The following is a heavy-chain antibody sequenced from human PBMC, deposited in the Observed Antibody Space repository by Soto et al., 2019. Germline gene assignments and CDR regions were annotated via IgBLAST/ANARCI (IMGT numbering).Heavy chain of an antibody. J-gene: IGHJ6*03. CDR2: MNPNSGNT. CDR1: GYTFTSYD. CDR3: ARRRGYQYYYYYMDV. Sequence: GASVKVSCKASGYTFTSYDINWVRQATGQGLEWMGWMNPNSGNTGYAQKFQGRVTMTRNTSISTAYMELSSLRSEDTAVYYCARRRGYQYYYYYMDVWGKGTTVTVSS. V-gene: IGHV1-8*01. D-gene: IGHD3-22*01.